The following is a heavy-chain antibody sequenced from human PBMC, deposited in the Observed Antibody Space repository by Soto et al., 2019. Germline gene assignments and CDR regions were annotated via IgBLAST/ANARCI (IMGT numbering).Heavy chain of an antibody. Sequence: PSETLSLTCTVSGGSISSGGYYWSWIRQHPGKGLEWIGYIYYSGSTYYNPSLKSRVTISVDTSKNQFSLKLSSVTAADTAVYYCARSRHYDSSGYYFFDYWGQGTLVTVSS. CDR2: IYYSGST. V-gene: IGHV4-31*03. J-gene: IGHJ4*02. D-gene: IGHD3-22*01. CDR1: GGSISSGGYY. CDR3: ARSRHYDSSGYYFFDY.